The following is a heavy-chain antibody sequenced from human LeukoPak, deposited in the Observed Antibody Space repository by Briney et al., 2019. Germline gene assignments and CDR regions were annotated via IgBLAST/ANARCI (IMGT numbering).Heavy chain of an antibody. Sequence: GESLKISCKGSGYSFTSYWISWVRQMPGKGLEWMGRIDPSDSYTIYSPSFQGHVTSSADKSISTAYLQWSSLKASDTAMYYCARQRADYSIDYWGQGTLVTVSS. J-gene: IGHJ4*02. D-gene: IGHD4-11*01. CDR2: IDPSDSYT. V-gene: IGHV5-10-1*01. CDR3: ARQRADYSIDY. CDR1: GYSFTSYW.